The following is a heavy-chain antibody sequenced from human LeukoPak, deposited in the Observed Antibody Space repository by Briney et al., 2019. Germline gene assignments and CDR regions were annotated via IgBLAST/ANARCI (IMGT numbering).Heavy chain of an antibody. Sequence: PGGSLRLSCAASRFTFSSYGMHWVRQAPGKGLEWVAVISYDGSNKYYADSVKGRFTISRDNSKNTLYLQMNSLRAEDTAVYYCATLTGGDYWGQGTLVTVSS. CDR3: ATLTGGDY. V-gene: IGHV3-30*03. CDR1: RFTFSSYG. J-gene: IGHJ4*02. D-gene: IGHD1-26*01. CDR2: ISYDGSNK.